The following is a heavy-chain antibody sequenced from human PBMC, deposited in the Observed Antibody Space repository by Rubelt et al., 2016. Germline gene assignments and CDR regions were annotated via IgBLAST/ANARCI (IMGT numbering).Heavy chain of an antibody. CDR3: ATRTVGVIGPHAFDI. CDR2: FDPEDGET. J-gene: IGHJ3*02. D-gene: IGHD3-10*01. Sequence: QVQLVQSGAEVKKPGASVKVSCKVSGYTLTELSMHWVRQAPGKGLEWMGGFDPEDGETIYAQKFQGRVTMTEETSTDTAYMGLSSLRSEDTAVYYCATRTVGVIGPHAFDIWGQGTMVTVSS. CDR1: GYTLTELS. V-gene: IGHV1-24*01.